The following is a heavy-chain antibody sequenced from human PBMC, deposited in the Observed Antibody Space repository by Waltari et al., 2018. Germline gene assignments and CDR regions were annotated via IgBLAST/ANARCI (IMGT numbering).Heavy chain of an antibody. J-gene: IGHJ4*02. Sequence: QVHLVQSGPEVRKPGASVKVSCKASGYTFITYAISWVRQAPGQGLEWMGWISAYNNNTDHSQKFQGRVTMTTDTSTATVYMELRSLRSDDTGVYYCARESYYGSGTSSYYLDYWGQGTLVTVSS. CDR2: ISAYNNNT. CDR1: GYTFITYA. CDR3: ARESYYGSGTSSYYLDY. V-gene: IGHV1-18*01. D-gene: IGHD3-10*01.